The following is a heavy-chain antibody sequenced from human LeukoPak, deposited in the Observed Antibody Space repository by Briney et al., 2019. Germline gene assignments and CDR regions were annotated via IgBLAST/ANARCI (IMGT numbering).Heavy chain of an antibody. D-gene: IGHD2-2*01. CDR2: ISYSGTT. J-gene: IGHJ4*02. CDR1: GLSISSYY. CDR3: ARGGGCRTTSCDFDY. V-gene: IGHV4-59*01. Sequence: PSETLSLTCSVSGLSISSYYWSWIRQSPGKGLEWIGYISYSGTTKYNPSLNSRATILLDTTKNQFSLKLSSVTPADTAVYYCARGGGCRTTSCDFDYWGQGTLVTVSS.